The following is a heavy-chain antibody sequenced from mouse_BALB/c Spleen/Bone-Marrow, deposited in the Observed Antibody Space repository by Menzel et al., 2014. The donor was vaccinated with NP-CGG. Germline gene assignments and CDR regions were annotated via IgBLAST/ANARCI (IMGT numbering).Heavy chain of an antibody. J-gene: IGHJ1*01. CDR3: ARYYDYDWYFDV. CDR2: IYPGSGST. Sequence: QVQLQQSGPELVTPGASVKMSCKASGYTFTDYVISWVKQRTGQGLEWIGEIYPGSGSTYYNEKFKGKATLTADKSSNTAYMQLSSLTSEDSAVYFCARYYDYDWYFDVWGAGTTVTVSS. D-gene: IGHD2-4*01. V-gene: IGHV1-77*01. CDR1: GYTFTDYV.